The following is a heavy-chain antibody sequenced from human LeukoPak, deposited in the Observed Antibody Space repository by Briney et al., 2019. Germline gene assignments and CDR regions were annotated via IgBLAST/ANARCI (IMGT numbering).Heavy chain of an antibody. Sequence: SETLSLTCTVSGASITNYYWSWTRQPPGKGPEWIGYISHTGITNYNPSLESRVIISADTSRNQFSLKLTSMTAADTAVYYCARFRSAADHPDSWGQGTLVTVSS. D-gene: IGHD1-14*01. V-gene: IGHV4-59*01. J-gene: IGHJ4*02. CDR2: ISHTGIT. CDR3: ARFRSAADHPDS. CDR1: GASITNYY.